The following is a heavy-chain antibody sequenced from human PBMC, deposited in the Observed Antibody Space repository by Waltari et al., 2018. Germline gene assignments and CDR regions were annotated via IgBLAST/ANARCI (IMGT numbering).Heavy chain of an antibody. CDR2: ISHSGST. CDR3: ARGLRSRSGDH. D-gene: IGHD2-15*01. Sequence: QVQLQLWGTGLLQPSETLSLTCAVSGGSLSNHYWSWMRQSPGKGLEWIGEISHSGSTNYMSSLKSRVTISLDTSMNQFSLKVNSVTAADTAVYYCARGLRSRSGDHWGQGTLVTVSS. V-gene: IGHV4-34*01. J-gene: IGHJ4*02. CDR1: GGSLSNHY.